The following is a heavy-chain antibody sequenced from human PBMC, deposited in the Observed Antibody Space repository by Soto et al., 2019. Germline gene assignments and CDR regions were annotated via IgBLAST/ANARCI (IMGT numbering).Heavy chain of an antibody. D-gene: IGHD4-17*01. CDR1: CGSISSGGYS. Sequence: PSETLSLTCAVSCGSISSGGYSWSWIRQPPGKGLEWIGYIYHSGSTYYNPSLKSRVTISVDRSKNQFSLKLSSVTAADTAVYYCARGWGPYGGNINWFDPWGQGTLVTVSS. CDR3: ARGWGPYGGNINWFDP. CDR2: IYHSGST. J-gene: IGHJ5*02. V-gene: IGHV4-30-2*01.